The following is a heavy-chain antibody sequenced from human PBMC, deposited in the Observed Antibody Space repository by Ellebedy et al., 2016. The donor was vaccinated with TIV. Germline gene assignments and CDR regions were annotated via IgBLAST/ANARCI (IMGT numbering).Heavy chain of an antibody. Sequence: ASVKVSCKASGYTFTDRFYMHWVRQAPGEGLEWMGWINSNSGVTLYVQKFQGRVTMTRDTSKSTAFMELTSLTPDDTAVYYCARQPQNGSYGLFPWGQGTLVTVSS. CDR2: INSNSGVT. V-gene: IGHV1-2*02. CDR3: ARQPQNGSYGLFP. CDR1: GYTFTDRFY. J-gene: IGHJ5*02. D-gene: IGHD4-17*01.